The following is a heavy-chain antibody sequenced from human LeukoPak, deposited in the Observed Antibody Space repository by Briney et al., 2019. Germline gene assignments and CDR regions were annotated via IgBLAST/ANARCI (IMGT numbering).Heavy chain of an antibody. CDR3: ARVSRGSGSYTPPFDP. CDR2: IYHSGST. J-gene: IGHJ5*02. Sequence: SETLSLTCTVSGYSISSGYYWGWIRQPPGKGLEWIGSIYHSGSTYYNPSLKSRVTISVDTSKNQFSLKLSSVTAADTAVYYCARVSRGSGSYTPPFDPWGQGTLVTVSS. CDR1: GYSISSGYY. V-gene: IGHV4-38-2*02. D-gene: IGHD3-10*01.